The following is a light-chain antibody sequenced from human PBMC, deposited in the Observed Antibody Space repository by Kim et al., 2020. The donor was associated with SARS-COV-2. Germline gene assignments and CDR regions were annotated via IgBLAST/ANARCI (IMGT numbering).Light chain of an antibody. CDR2: AAS. V-gene: IGKV1D-16*01. CDR3: QQYDSYSRT. CDR1: QGISSW. Sequence: DIQMTQSPSSLSASVGDRVTITCRASQGISSWLAWYQQKPAKAPNCLIYAASSLQSGVPSRFSGSGSGTVFTLTISSLQPEDFATYYCQQYDSYSRTFGQRTRVDIK. J-gene: IGKJ1*01.